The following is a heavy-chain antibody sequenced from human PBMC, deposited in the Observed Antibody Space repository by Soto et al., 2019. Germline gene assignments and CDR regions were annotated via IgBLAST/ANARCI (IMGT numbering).Heavy chain of an antibody. CDR2: INPSGGST. CDR3: ARARGPMTYGSGTAFDY. Sequence: VKVSCKASGYTFTSYYMHWVRQAPGQGLEWMGIINPSGGSTSYAQKFQGRVTMTRDTSTSTVYMELSSLRSEDTAVYYCARARGPMTYGSGTAFDYWGQGTLVTVSS. J-gene: IGHJ4*02. CDR1: GYTFTSYY. D-gene: IGHD3-10*01. V-gene: IGHV1-46*01.